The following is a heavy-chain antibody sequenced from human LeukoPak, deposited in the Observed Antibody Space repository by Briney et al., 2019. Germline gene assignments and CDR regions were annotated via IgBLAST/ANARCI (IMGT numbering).Heavy chain of an antibody. V-gene: IGHV3-7*01. CDR2: MKGDGSEI. D-gene: IGHD3-9*01. Sequence: GGSLRLSCAASGFTFGTYWMTWVRQAPGKGLEWVANMKGDGSEIYYVDSVKGRFTISRDNAKNLLYLQMNSLRAEDTAVYYCARPGYTAGYDLWGQGTLVTVSS. CDR3: ARPGYTAGYDL. J-gene: IGHJ3*01. CDR1: GFTFGTYW.